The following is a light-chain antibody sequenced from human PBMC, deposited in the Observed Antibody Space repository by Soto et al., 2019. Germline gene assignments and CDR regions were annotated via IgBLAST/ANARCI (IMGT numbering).Light chain of an antibody. V-gene: IGLV2-23*02. J-gene: IGLJ1*01. CDR1: RSDVGTYNL. CDR3: CSYAGSSPSI. Sequence: QFALTQPSSVSGSPGQLISIPCSGTRSDVGTYNLVSWYQQYPGKAPRLMIYEVTKRPSGVSNRFSGSKSGNTASLTISGLQPEDEADYYCCSYAGSSPSIFGTGTKVTVL. CDR2: EVT.